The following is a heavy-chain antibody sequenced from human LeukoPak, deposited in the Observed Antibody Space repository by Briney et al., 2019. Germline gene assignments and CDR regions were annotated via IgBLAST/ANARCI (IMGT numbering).Heavy chain of an antibody. D-gene: IGHD3-16*01. CDR1: GGSFSGYY. CDR2: INHSGST. V-gene: IGHV4-34*01. Sequence: SETLSLTCAVYGGSFSGYYWSWIRQPPGKGLEWIGEINHSGSTNYNPSLKSRVTISVDTSKNQFSLKLSSVTAADTAVYYCARRRVWGTPKDFDIWGQGTMVTVSS. CDR3: ARRRVWGTPKDFDI. J-gene: IGHJ3*02.